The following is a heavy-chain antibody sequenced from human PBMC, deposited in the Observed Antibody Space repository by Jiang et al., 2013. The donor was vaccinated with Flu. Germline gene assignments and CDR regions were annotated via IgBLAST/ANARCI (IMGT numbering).Heavy chain of an antibody. Sequence: KPTQTLTLTCTFSGFSLSTSGMCVSWIRQPPGKALEWLALIDWDDDKYYSTSLKTRLTISKDTSKNQVVLTMTNMDPVDTATYYCARLITIFGVVTGSGSGAYYYGMDVWGQGTTVTVSS. D-gene: IGHD3-3*01. CDR1: GFSLSTSGMC. CDR3: ARLITIFGVVTGSGSGAYYYGMDV. J-gene: IGHJ6*02. V-gene: IGHV2-70*01. CDR2: IDWDDDK.